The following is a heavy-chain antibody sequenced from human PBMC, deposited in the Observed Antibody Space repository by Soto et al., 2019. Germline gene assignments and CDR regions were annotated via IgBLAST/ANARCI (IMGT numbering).Heavy chain of an antibody. Sequence: SETLSLTCAVDGGSFSAYYWTWLRQPPGKGLEWIGEITHSGNTKYNPSLRSRVTISVDTPKNQFSLNLSSVTAADMAVYFCASLIGVAKPYFDYWGQGIQVTVSS. CDR1: GGSFSAYY. J-gene: IGHJ4*02. V-gene: IGHV4-34*01. CDR3: ASLIGVAKPYFDY. CDR2: ITHSGNT. D-gene: IGHD3-3*01.